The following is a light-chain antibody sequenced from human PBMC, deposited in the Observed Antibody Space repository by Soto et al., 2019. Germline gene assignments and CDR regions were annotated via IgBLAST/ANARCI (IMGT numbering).Light chain of an antibody. CDR1: SSNIGRYT. Sequence: QPVLTQPPSASGTPGQRVTISCSGGSSNIGRYTVNWYQKFPGTAPKLLIYGRDQRPSGVPDRFSGSRSDTSASLAISGLQSEDEANYYCSAWDASLKAVLFGGGTQLTVL. J-gene: IGLJ2*01. V-gene: IGLV1-44*01. CDR2: GRD. CDR3: SAWDASLKAVL.